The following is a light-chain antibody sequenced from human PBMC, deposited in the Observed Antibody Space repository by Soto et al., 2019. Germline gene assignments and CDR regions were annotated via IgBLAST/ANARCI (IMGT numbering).Light chain of an antibody. V-gene: IGLV2-14*01. CDR1: SSDVGTYNY. CDR3: SSYTSINTYV. Sequence: QSALTQSASVSGSPGQSITISCTGTSSDVGTYNYVSWYQQHPGKVPKLMIYEVTNRPSGVSDRFSGSKSGNTASLTISGLQTEDEADYFCSSYTSINTYVFGTGTKLTVL. CDR2: EVT. J-gene: IGLJ1*01.